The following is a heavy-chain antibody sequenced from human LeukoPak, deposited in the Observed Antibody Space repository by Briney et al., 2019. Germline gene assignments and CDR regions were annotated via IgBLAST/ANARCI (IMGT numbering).Heavy chain of an antibody. Sequence: GASVKVSCKASGGTFSSYAISWVRQAPGQGLEWMGRIIPILGIANYAQKFQGRVTITADKSTSTAYMELSSLRSEDTAVYYCARDPQDHCSGGSCYAYEGAWGQGTLVTVSS. CDR2: IIPILGIA. J-gene: IGHJ5*02. V-gene: IGHV1-69*04. CDR3: ARDPQDHCSGGSCYAYEGA. CDR1: GGTFSSYA. D-gene: IGHD2-15*01.